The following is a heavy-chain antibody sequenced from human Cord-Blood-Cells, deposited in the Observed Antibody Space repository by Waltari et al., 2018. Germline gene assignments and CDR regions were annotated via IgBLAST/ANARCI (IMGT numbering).Heavy chain of an antibody. CDR2: IWYDGSNK. CDR3: ARGEYYDFWSGYIDY. D-gene: IGHD3-3*01. J-gene: IGHJ4*02. V-gene: IGHV3-33*08. Sequence: QVQLVESGGGVVQPGRSLSLSCAAAAFTFSSYGMHGVRPAPGKGLEWVAVIWYDGSNKYYADSVKGRFTISRDNSKNTLYLQMNSLRAEDTAVYYCARGEYYDFWSGYIDYWGQGTLVTVSS. CDR1: AFTFSSYG.